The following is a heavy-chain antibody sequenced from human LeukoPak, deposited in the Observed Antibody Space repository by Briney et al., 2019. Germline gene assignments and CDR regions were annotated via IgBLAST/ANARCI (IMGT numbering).Heavy chain of an antibody. CDR1: GFTFSSYS. CDR3: ARGYSYGSTPFDY. V-gene: IGHV3-21*01. D-gene: IGHD5-18*01. J-gene: IGHJ4*02. CDR2: ISDSSNYI. Sequence: TGGSLRLSCAASGFTFSSYSMNWVRQAPGKGLEWVSSISDSSNYIYYADSVKGRFTISRDNAKNSLYLQMNSLRAEDTAVFYCARGYSYGSTPFDYWGQGTLVTVSS.